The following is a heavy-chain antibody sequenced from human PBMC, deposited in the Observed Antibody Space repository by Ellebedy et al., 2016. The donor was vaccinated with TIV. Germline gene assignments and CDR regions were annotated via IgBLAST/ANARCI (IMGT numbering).Heavy chain of an antibody. CDR3: AREIVVVQNPQGLYGMDV. J-gene: IGHJ6*02. CDR1: GFTFSSYG. D-gene: IGHD3-22*01. Sequence: GESLKISXAASGFTFSSYGMHWVRQAPGKGLEWVAVISYDGSNKYYADSVKGRFTISRDNSKNTLYLQMNSLRAEDTAVYYCAREIVVVQNPQGLYGMDVWGQGTTVTVSS. V-gene: IGHV3-30*19. CDR2: ISYDGSNK.